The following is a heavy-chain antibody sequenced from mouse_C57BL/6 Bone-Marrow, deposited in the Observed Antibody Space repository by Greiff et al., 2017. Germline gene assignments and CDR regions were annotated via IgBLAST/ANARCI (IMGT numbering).Heavy chain of an antibody. Sequence: VQLQQPGAELVRPGTSVTLSCKASGYTFTSYWMHWVKQRPGQGLEWIGVIDPSDSYTNYNQQFKGKATLTVDTSSSTAYMKLSSLTSEDSAIYYCARGNFWGQGTSVTVSS. CDR3: ARGNF. J-gene: IGHJ4*01. CDR2: IDPSDSYT. CDR1: GYTFTSYW. V-gene: IGHV1-59*01.